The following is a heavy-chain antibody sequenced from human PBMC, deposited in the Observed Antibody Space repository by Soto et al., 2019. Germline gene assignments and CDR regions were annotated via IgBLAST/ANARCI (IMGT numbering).Heavy chain of an antibody. CDR3: ARVVVPAAIEVDYYYYYGMDV. Sequence: GASVKVSCKASGGTFSSYAISWVRQAPGQGXEWMGGIIPIFGTANYAQKFQGRVTITADESTSTAYMELSSLRSEDTAVYYCARVVVPAAIEVDYYYYYGMDVWGQGPTVTVSS. CDR2: IIPIFGTA. V-gene: IGHV1-69*13. J-gene: IGHJ6*02. D-gene: IGHD2-2*02. CDR1: GGTFSSYA.